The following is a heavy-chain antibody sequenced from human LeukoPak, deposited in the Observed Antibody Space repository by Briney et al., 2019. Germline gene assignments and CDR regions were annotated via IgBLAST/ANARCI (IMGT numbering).Heavy chain of an antibody. CDR2: IYYSGST. D-gene: IGHD6-19*01. CDR3: AVGVGKRGLWLPNGPNDAFDI. Sequence: KPSETLSLTCTVSGGSISSSSYYWGWIRQPPGKGLEWIGSIYYSGSTYYNPSLKSRVTISVDTSKNQFSLKLSSVTAADTAVYYCAVGVGKRGLWLPNGPNDAFDIWGQGTMVTVSS. CDR1: GGSISSSSYY. V-gene: IGHV4-39*01. J-gene: IGHJ3*02.